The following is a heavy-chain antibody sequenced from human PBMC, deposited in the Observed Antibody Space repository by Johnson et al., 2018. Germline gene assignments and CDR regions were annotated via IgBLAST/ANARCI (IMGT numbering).Heavy chain of an antibody. CDR2: ISYDGNTK. D-gene: IGHD4-11*01. Sequence: QVQLVQSGGGVVQPGRSLRLSCAASGFTFSSYGMHWVRQAPGKGLEWVAFISYDGNTKYYADSVKGRFTISRDNSKNTVYLQMNSLSTEDTAIYSCAKDPAVRHAFDIWGHGTMVTVSS. CDR3: AKDPAVRHAFDI. CDR1: GFTFSSYG. J-gene: IGHJ3*02. V-gene: IGHV3-30*18.